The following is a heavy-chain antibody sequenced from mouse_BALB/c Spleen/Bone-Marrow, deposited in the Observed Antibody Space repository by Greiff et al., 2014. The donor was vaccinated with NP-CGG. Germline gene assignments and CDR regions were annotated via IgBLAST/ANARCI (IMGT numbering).Heavy chain of an antibody. CDR1: GYSITSGYY. Sequence: EVQLQQSGPGLVKPSQSLSLTCSVTGYSITSGYYWNWIRQFPGNKLEWMGYISYDGSNDSNPSLKNRISITRDTSKNQFFLKLNSVTTEDTATYYCARGFITTVAPFAYWGQGTLVTVSA. CDR2: ISYDGSN. V-gene: IGHV3-6*02. D-gene: IGHD1-1*01. CDR3: ARGFITTVAPFAY. J-gene: IGHJ3*01.